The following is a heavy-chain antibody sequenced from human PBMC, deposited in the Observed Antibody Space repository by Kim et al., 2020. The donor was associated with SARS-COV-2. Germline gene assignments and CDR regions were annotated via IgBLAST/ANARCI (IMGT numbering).Heavy chain of an antibody. CDR3: ARVRGMVRGVIITGDYYYYGMDV. J-gene: IGHJ6*02. D-gene: IGHD3-10*01. Sequence: GGSLRLSCAASGFTFSSYSMNWVRQAPGKGLEWVSSISSSSSYIYYADSVKGRFTISRDNAKNSLYLQMNSLRAEDTAVYYCARVRGMVRGVIITGDYYYYGMDVWGQGTTVTVSS. CDR1: GFTFSSYS. CDR2: ISSSSSYI. V-gene: IGHV3-21*01.